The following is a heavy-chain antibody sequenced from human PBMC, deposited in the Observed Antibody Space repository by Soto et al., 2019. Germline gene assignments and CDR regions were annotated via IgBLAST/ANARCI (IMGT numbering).Heavy chain of an antibody. CDR1: GFTFSSYG. D-gene: IGHD5-12*01. J-gene: IGHJ4*02. V-gene: IGHV3-30*18. CDR3: AKDRPYSGYDLTYYFDY. Sequence: QVQLVESGGGVVQPGRSLRLSCAASGFTFSSYGMHWVRQAPGTGLEWVAVISYDGSNKYYADSVKGRLTISRDNTKNTLYLQMNRLRAEDTSVYYCAKDRPYSGYDLTYYFDYWGQGTLVTVSS. CDR2: ISYDGSNK.